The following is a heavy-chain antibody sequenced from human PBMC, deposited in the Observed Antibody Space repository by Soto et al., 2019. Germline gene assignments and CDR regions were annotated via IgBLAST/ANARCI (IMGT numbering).Heavy chain of an antibody. CDR2: IIPIFGTA. CDR3: AKHLDLSGYSYGYYYHYGMDV. V-gene: IGHV1-69*06. CDR1: GGTFSSYA. J-gene: IGHJ6*02. Sequence: GASVKVSCKASGGTFSSYAISWVRQAPGQGLEWMGGIIPIFGTANYAQKFQGRVTITADKSTSTAYMELSSLRSEDTAVYYCAKHLDLSGYSYGYYYHYGMDVWGQGTTVTVSS. D-gene: IGHD5-18*01.